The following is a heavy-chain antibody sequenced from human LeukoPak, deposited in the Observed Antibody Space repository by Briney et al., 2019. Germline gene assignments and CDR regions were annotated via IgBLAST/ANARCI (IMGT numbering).Heavy chain of an antibody. CDR3: ARDGIQLWWDY. V-gene: IGHV3-21*01. D-gene: IGHD5-18*01. CDR1: GFTFSSYS. J-gene: IGHJ4*02. Sequence: GGSLRLSCAASGFTFSSYSMNWVRQAPGKGLEWVSSISSSSSYIYYADSVKGRFTITRDNAKNSLYLQMNSLRAEDTAVYYCARDGIQLWWDYWGQGTLVTVSS. CDR2: ISSSSSYI.